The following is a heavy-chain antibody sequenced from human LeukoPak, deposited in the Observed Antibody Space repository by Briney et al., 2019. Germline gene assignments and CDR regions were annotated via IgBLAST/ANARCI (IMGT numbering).Heavy chain of an antibody. V-gene: IGHV4-30-2*06. CDR3: ARSRQASGLLSS. Sequence: SETLSLTCTVSGGAIASGGYSWNWVRQSPGKGLEWIGCIYDRGPAYYNPSLKSRFTISVDRPKNQFFLNVTSLTAADTAVYYCARSRQASGLLSSWGQGTPVVVSS. J-gene: IGHJ5*02. D-gene: IGHD3-10*01. CDR1: GGAIASGGYS. CDR2: IYDRGPA.